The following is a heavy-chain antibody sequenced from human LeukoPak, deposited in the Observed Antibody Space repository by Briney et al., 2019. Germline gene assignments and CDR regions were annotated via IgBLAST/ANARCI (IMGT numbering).Heavy chain of an antibody. V-gene: IGHV4-59*12. Sequence: SETLSLTCTVSGGSISSYCWSWIRQPPGKGLEWIGYIYYSGSANYNPSLKSRVTISVDTSKNQFSLKLSSVTAADTAVYYCARFGSGWHYFDYWGQGTLVTVSS. CDR2: IYYSGSA. CDR3: ARFGSGWHYFDY. D-gene: IGHD6-19*01. CDR1: GGSISSYC. J-gene: IGHJ4*02.